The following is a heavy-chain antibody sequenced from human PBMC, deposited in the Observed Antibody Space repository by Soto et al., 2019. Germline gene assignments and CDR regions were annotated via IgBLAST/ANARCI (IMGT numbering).Heavy chain of an antibody. CDR2: IYSGGTT. D-gene: IGHD2-21*02. CDR3: AGARRCGGGACYSDS. Sequence: EVQLVESGGGLVQPGGSLRLSCAASGFTVSINYMTWVRQAPGKGLEWVSVIYSGGTTYYTDSVKGRFTISRDNSKNTLYLQMNSLRGEDTAVYYCAGARRCGGGACYSDSWGKGTLVTVSS. J-gene: IGHJ4*02. CDR1: GFTVSINY. V-gene: IGHV3-66*01.